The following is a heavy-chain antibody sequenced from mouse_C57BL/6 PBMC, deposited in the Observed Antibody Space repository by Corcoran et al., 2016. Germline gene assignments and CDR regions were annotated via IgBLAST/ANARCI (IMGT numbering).Heavy chain of an antibody. Sequence: QIQLVQSGPELKKPGETVKISCKASGYTFTTYGMSWVKQAPGKGLKWMGWINTYSGVPTYADDFKGRFAFSLETSASTAYLQINNLKNEDTATYFCARAWDAWFAYWGQGTLVTVSA. CDR3: ARAWDAWFAY. CDR1: GYTFTTYG. CDR2: INTYSGVP. V-gene: IGHV9-3*01. D-gene: IGHD4-1*01. J-gene: IGHJ3*01.